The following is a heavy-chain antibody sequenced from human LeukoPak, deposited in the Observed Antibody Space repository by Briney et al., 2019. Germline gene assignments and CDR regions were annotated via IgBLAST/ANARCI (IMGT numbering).Heavy chain of an antibody. D-gene: IGHD1-26*01. CDR1: GGSISSYY. V-gene: IGHV4-34*01. Sequence: PSETLSLTCTVSGGSISSYYWSWIRQPPGKGLEWIGEINHSGSTNYNPSLKSRVTISVDTSKNQFSLKLSSVTAADTAVYYCARRWELLLAVYAFDIWGQGTMVTVSS. CDR3: ARRWELLLAVYAFDI. CDR2: INHSGST. J-gene: IGHJ3*02.